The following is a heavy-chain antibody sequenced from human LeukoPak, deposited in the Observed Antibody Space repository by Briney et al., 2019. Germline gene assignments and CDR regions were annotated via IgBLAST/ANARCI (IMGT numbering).Heavy chain of an antibody. V-gene: IGHV4-59*01. Sequence: SETLSLTCTVSGGSISSYYWSWIRQPPGKGLEWLGYIYYSGSTNYNPSLKSRVTISVDTSKNQFSLKLSSVTAADTAVYYCARGTGPDFWSGYLEVGRFDPWGQGTLVTVSS. CDR2: IYYSGST. CDR3: ARGTGPDFWSGYLEVGRFDP. J-gene: IGHJ5*02. D-gene: IGHD3-3*01. CDR1: GGSISSYY.